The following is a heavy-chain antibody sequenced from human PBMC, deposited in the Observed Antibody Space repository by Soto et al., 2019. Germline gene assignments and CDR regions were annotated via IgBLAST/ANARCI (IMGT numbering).Heavy chain of an antibody. J-gene: IGHJ6*02. D-gene: IGHD2-15*01. CDR3: SADRPDIGVGWWV. V-gene: IGHV1-58*02. CDR2: IVVASGQT. CDR1: GSGFISSG. Sequence: SVNVSCKASGSGFISSGIQWVRQAHGQRLEWIGWIVVASGQTNYAQNFRGRVAITRDTSTATAYIELTGLTSEDTAVYFCSADRPDIGVGWWVWGQGTTVTVSS.